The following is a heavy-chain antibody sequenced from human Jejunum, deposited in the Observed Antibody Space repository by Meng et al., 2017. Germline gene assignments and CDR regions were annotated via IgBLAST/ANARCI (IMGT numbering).Heavy chain of an antibody. CDR2: ISSDGSNT. J-gene: IGHJ4*02. D-gene: IGHD3-16*01. V-gene: IGHV3-74*01. Sequence: EVQVVESGGGLVQPGGSLILSCAASGFTFSSYWMHWVRQAPGKGLVWVSHISSDGSNTNYADSVKGRFTISRDNAKNTLYLQMNSLRAEDTAVYYCVRSDADNYRWGQGALVTVSS. CDR1: GFTFSSYW. CDR3: VRSDADNYR.